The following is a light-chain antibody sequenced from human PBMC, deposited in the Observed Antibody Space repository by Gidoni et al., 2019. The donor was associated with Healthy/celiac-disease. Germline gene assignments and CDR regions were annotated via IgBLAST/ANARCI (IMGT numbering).Light chain of an antibody. CDR3: QQRSNWPLT. Sequence: ERVLTQSPATLSLSPGERATLSCRASQSVSSYFAWYQQKPGQAPRLLIYDASNRATGIPARFSGSGSGTDFTLTISSLEPEYFAVYYCQQRSNWPLTFGGGTKVEIK. CDR2: DAS. V-gene: IGKV3-11*01. CDR1: QSVSSY. J-gene: IGKJ4*01.